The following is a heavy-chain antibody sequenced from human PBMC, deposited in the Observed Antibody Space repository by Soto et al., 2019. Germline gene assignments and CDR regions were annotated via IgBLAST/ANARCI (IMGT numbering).Heavy chain of an antibody. CDR3: ARGGHDSSGYYYFSDY. D-gene: IGHD3-22*01. CDR1: GGSISSGDYY. J-gene: IGHJ4*02. Sequence: SETLSLTCTVSGGSISSGDYYWSWIRQPPGKGLEWIGYMYYSGSTYYNSSLKSRVTISVDTSKNQFSLKLSSVTAADTAVYYCARGGHDSSGYYYFSDYWGQGTLVTVSS. V-gene: IGHV4-30-4*01. CDR2: MYYSGST.